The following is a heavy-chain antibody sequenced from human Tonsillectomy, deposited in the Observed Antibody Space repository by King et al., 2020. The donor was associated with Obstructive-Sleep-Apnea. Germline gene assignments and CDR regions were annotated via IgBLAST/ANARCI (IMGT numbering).Heavy chain of an antibody. J-gene: IGHJ5*02. V-gene: IGHV4-59*08. Sequence: VQLQESGPGLVKPSETLSLTCTVSGGSISSYYWSWIRQPPGKGLEWIGYIYYSGSTNYNPPLKSRVTISVDTSKNQFSLKLSSVTAADTAVYYCARHTAGAAAVWFDPWGQGTLVTVSS. CDR3: ARHTAGAAAVWFDP. CDR1: GGSISSYY. CDR2: IYYSGST. D-gene: IGHD6-13*01.